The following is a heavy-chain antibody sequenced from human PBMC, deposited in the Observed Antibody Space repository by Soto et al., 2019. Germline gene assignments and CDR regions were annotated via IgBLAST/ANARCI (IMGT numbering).Heavy chain of an antibody. J-gene: IGHJ4*02. CDR2: IIPILGIA. CDR1: GGTFSSYT. V-gene: IGHV1-69*02. Sequence: ASVKVSCKASGGTFSSYTISWVRQAPGQGLEWMGRIIPILGIANYAQKFQGRVTITADKSTSTAYMELSSLRSEDTAVYYCARRSGSYYYFDYWGQGTLVTVSS. CDR3: ARRSGSYYYFDY. D-gene: IGHD1-26*01.